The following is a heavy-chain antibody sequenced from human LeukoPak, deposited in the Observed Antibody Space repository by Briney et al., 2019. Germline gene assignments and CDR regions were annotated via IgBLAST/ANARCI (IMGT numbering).Heavy chain of an antibody. Sequence: QPGGSLRLSCAASGFTFSNYWMSWGRQAPGKGLEWVANIKQDGSAKYYVDSVKGRFTISRDNVKNSLYLQMSSLRAEDTAVYYCAREGAYSSSSDVDYWVQGTLVTVSS. D-gene: IGHD6-6*01. CDR3: AREGAYSSSSDVDY. J-gene: IGHJ4*02. CDR2: IKQDGSAK. V-gene: IGHV3-7*01. CDR1: GFTFSNYW.